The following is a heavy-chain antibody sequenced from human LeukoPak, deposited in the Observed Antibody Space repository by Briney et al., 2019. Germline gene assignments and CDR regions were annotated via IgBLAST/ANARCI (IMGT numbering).Heavy chain of an antibody. V-gene: IGHV3-74*01. J-gene: IGHJ4*02. D-gene: IGHD1-1*01. CDR2: IDIDGNT. CDR3: ARDINYNLDY. CDR1: GFTFSHSY. Sequence: GGSLRLSCAASGFTFSHSYIHWVRQAPGKGLVWVSRIDIDGNTVYADPVKGRFTISRDNAKSTLYLEMNSLRAEDTAVYYCARDINYNLDYWGPGTLVTVS.